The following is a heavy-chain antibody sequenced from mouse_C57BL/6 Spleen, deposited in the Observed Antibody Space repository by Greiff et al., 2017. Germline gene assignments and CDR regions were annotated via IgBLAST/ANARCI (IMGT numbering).Heavy chain of an antibody. J-gene: IGHJ3*01. CDR3: ARSLRLAFFAY. D-gene: IGHD6-1*01. CDR1: GYTFTSYW. V-gene: IGHV1-55*01. Sequence: VKLQQPGAELVKPGASVKMSCKASGYTFTSYWITWVKQRPGQGLEWIGDIYPGSGGTNYNEKFKSKATLTVDTSSSTAYMQLSSLTSEDFAVDYCARSLRLAFFAYRGQGTLGTVSA. CDR2: IYPGSGGT.